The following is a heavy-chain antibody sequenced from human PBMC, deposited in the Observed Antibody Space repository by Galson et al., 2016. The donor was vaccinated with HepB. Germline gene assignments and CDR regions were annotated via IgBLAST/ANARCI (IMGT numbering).Heavy chain of an antibody. CDR2: ISSSGSYNT. CDR3: ARAPSELDY. CDR1: GFIVSDNY. D-gene: IGHD6-19*01. J-gene: IGHJ4*02. Sequence: SLRLSCAGSGFIVSDNYMSWVRQAPGKGLEWVSYISSSGSYNTNYADSVKGRFTISRDNAKNSLYLQMDSLRVEDTAVYYCARAPSELDYWGQGTLVTVSS. V-gene: IGHV3-11*05.